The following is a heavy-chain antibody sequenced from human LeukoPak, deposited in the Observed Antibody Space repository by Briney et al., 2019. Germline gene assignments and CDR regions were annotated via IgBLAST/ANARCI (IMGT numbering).Heavy chain of an antibody. CDR2: IYYSGST. Sequence: SETLSLTCTVSGGSISSAGYYWSWIRQHPGKGLEWIGYIYYSGSTYYNPSLKSRVTISVDTSKNQFSLKLSSVTAADTAVYYCARGSDIVVVPAAIYYFDYWGQGTLVTVSS. J-gene: IGHJ4*02. CDR1: GGSISSAGYY. CDR3: ARGSDIVVVPAAIYYFDY. D-gene: IGHD2-2*02. V-gene: IGHV4-31*03.